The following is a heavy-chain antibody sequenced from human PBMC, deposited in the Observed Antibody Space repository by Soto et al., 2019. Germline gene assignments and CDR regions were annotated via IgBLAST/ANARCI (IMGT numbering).Heavy chain of an antibody. CDR3: AFRIGARPLTGNWFDP. J-gene: IGHJ5*02. V-gene: IGHV1-69*13. CDR1: GGTFSSYA. D-gene: IGHD6-6*01. CDR2: IIPIFGTA. Sequence: SVKVSCKASGGTFSSYAISWVRQAPGPGLEWMGGIIPIFGTANYAQKFQGRVTITADESTSTAYMELSSLRSEDTAVYYCAFRIGARPLTGNWFDPWGQGTLVTVSS.